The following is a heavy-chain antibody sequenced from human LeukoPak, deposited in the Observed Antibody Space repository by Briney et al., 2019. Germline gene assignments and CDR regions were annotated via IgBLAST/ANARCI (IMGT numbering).Heavy chain of an antibody. Sequence: PGGSLRLSCVASGFTFNNYAMHWVRQAPGQGLERVAVIWYDGSNKFYADSVKGRFTISRDNSKNTLYVQMHSLRAEDTAVYYWARDSGEYRSEWYFDLWGRGTLVTVSS. D-gene: IGHD6-19*01. CDR1: GFTFNNYA. J-gene: IGHJ2*01. CDR2: IWYDGSNK. CDR3: ARDSGEYRSEWYFDL. V-gene: IGHV3-33*08.